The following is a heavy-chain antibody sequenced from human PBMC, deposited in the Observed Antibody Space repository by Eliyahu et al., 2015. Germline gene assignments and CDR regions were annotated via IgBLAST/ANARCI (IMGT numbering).Heavy chain of an antibody. J-gene: IGHJ4*02. D-gene: IGHD1-26*01. CDR3: AKDYGHSGSYYFDY. CDR1: GFXFNNYV. CDR2: ISGSGVTT. Sequence: EVQLLESGGGLVQPGGSLRLSCAASGFXFNNYVMSWVRQAPGKGLEWVSAISGSGVTTYYADSVKGQFTISRDNSKNTLYLQMNSLRAEDTAVYYCAKDYGHSGSYYFDYWGQGTLVTVSS. V-gene: IGHV3-23*01.